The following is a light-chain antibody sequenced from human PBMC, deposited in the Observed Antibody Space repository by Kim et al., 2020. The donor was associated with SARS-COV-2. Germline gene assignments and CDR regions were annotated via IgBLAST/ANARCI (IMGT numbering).Light chain of an antibody. J-gene: IGLJ1*01. Sequence: SITISCPGTGTGVGGYNYVSWYQQHPGKAPKLLISNVSNRPSRISYRFSGSKSGNTASLTISELQAEDEADYYCSSYTSSSSLYVFGGGTKVTVL. V-gene: IGLV2-14*03. CDR1: GTGVGGYNY. CDR2: NVS. CDR3: SSYTSSSSLYV.